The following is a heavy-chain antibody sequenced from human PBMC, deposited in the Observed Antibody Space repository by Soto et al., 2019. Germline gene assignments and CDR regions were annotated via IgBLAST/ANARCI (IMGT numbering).Heavy chain of an antibody. V-gene: IGHV6-1*01. D-gene: IGHD6-13*01. CDR3: ARGPPAAVAEFAY. J-gene: IGHJ4*02. Sequence: TPALTCAISGDSVSGNNASWNWIRQSPSKGLEWLGRTYYRSKWYNDYAESVKSRIIINADTSKNQFSLQLKSVTAEDTAVYYCARGPPAAVAEFAYWGQGPMVIVSS. CDR1: GDSVSGNNAS. CDR2: TYYRSKWYN.